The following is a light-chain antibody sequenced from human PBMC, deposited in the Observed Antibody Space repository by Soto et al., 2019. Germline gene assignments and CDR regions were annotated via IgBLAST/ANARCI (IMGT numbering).Light chain of an antibody. Sequence: EIVLTQSPGTLSLSPGEGATLSCRASQSVSSSYLAWYQQSPGQAARLLIYGASTRATDIPDRFSGSGSGTDFTLTIGRLEPEDFAVYYCQQYGSSPSTFGQGTRLEIK. V-gene: IGKV3-20*01. CDR3: QQYGSSPST. J-gene: IGKJ5*01. CDR1: QSVSSSY. CDR2: GAS.